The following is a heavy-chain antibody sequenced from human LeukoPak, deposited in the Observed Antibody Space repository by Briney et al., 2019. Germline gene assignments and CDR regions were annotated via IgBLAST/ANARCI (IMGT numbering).Heavy chain of an antibody. J-gene: IGHJ6*03. V-gene: IGHV3-9*01. CDR2: ISWNSGSI. D-gene: IGHD1-26*01. Sequence: GGSLRLSCAASGFTFDDYAMHWVRQAPGKGLEWVSGISWNSGSIGYADSVKGRFTISRDNAKNSLYLQMNSPRAEDTALYYCARAGVYSGSYYDYYYYYYMDVWGKGTTVTVSS. CDR1: GFTFDDYA. CDR3: ARAGVYSGSYYDYYYYYYMDV.